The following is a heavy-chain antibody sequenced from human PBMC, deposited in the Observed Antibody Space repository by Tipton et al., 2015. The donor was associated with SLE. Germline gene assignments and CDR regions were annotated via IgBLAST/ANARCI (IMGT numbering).Heavy chain of an antibody. J-gene: IGHJ4*02. CDR2: INHSGST. CDR1: GYSISSGYY. CDR3: ARGVLGPDY. Sequence: TLSLTCAVSGYSISSGYYWGWIRQPPGKGLEWIGEINHSGSTNYNPSLKSRVTISVDTSKNQFSLKLSSVTAADTAVYYCARGVLGPDYWGQGTLVTVSS. V-gene: IGHV4-38-2*01.